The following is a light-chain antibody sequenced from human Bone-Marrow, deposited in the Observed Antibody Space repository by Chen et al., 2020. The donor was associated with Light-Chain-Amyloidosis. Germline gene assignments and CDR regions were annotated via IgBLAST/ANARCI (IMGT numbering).Light chain of an antibody. J-gene: IGKJ4*01. Sequence: EIVLTQSPGTLSLSPGEGANLSCRASQTISSNYLTWYQQKVGQAPRLLIYGSSSRATCIPDTFTGGVSGTDFTLTINRLEPEDFAMYYCQQNGTSPHTFDVGTKVEIK. V-gene: IGKV3-20*01. CDR1: QTISSNY. CDR3: QQNGTSPHT. CDR2: GSS.